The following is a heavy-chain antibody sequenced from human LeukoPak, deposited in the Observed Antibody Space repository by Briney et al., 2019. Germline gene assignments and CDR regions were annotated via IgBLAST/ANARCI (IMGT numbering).Heavy chain of an antibody. J-gene: IGHJ6*03. Sequence: PGGSLRLSCAASGFTFSDYEMNWVRQAPGKGLEWVSVTYSNGRTYYADSVKGRFTISRDISKNTLYLQMNSLRAEDTAVYYCARVLSGRGSLYDYYYYMDVWGKGTTVTISS. CDR3: ARVLSGRGSLYDYYYYMDV. V-gene: IGHV3-53*01. D-gene: IGHD3-10*01. CDR2: TYSNGRT. CDR1: GFTFSDYE.